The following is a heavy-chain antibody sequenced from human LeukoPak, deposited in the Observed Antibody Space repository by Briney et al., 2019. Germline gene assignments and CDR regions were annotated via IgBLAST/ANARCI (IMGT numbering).Heavy chain of an antibody. V-gene: IGHV3-7*01. J-gene: IGHJ2*01. D-gene: IGHD2-2*01. CDR2: IKQDGSEK. CDR3: ASPFRVVVDV. Sequence: GGSLRLSCAASRFTFNKYWMTWVRQAPGKGLEWVANIKQDGSEKYYVDSVKGRFTISRDNANNSLYLQMTSLRAEDTAVYYCASPFRVVVDVWGRGTLVTVSS. CDR1: RFTFNKYW.